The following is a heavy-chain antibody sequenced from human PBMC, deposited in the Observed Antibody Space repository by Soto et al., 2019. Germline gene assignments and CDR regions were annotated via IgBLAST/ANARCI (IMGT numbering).Heavy chain of an antibody. J-gene: IGHJ6*02. Sequence: GGSLRLSCAASGFTFSSYSMNWVRQAPGKGLEWISSISSSSSYIYYADSVKGRFTISRDNAKNSLYLQMNSLRAEDTAVYYCARSTYYDFWSGYSGYYYGMGGWGQGTTVTVSS. D-gene: IGHD3-3*01. V-gene: IGHV3-21*01. CDR3: ARSTYYDFWSGYSGYYYGMGG. CDR1: GFTFSSYS. CDR2: ISSSSSYI.